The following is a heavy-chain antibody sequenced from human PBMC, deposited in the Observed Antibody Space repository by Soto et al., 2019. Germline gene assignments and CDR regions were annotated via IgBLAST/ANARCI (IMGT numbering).Heavy chain of an antibody. D-gene: IGHD3-16*01. V-gene: IGHV3-33*01. CDR3: ARGGAMSAALSFGMDV. J-gene: IGHJ6*02. CDR1: GFTFTTYA. CDR2: ISHDGNFE. Sequence: VHLLESGGNVVQPGRSLRLSCAASGFTFTTYAMHWVRQAPGTGLEWLAIISHDGNFEYYADSVKGRFTISRDDSKNTIYLQMNSLRGDDSGVYFCARGGAMSAALSFGMDVWGQGTTVSVSS.